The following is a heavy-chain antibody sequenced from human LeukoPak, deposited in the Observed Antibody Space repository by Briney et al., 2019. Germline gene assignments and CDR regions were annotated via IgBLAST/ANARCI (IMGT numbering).Heavy chain of an antibody. CDR3: ARDGAAAGLYFDY. CDR2: IKQDGSEK. D-gene: IGHD6-13*01. Sequence: GGSLRLSCAASGFTFKSYWMNWVRQAPGKGLEWVASIKQDGSEKYYVDSVKGRFTISRDNAKNSLYLQMNSLGAEDTAVYYCARDGAAAGLYFDYWGQGTLVTVSS. V-gene: IGHV3-7*01. CDR1: GFTFKSYW. J-gene: IGHJ4*02.